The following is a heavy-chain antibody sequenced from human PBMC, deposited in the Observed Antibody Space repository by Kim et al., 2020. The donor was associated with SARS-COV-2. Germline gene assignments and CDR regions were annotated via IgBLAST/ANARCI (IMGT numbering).Heavy chain of an antibody. CDR3: SSNYYGSGSYYKGYYYYDYMDV. CDR2: IRSKAYGGTT. V-gene: IGHV3-49*03. D-gene: IGHD3-10*01. CDR1: GFTFGDYA. Sequence: GGSLRLSCTASGFTFGDYAMSWFRQAPGKGLEWVGFIRSKAYGGTTEYATSVKGRFTISRDDSKSIAYLQMNSLKTEDTAVYYCSSNYYGSGSYYKGYYYYDYMDVWGKGTTGTVSS. J-gene: IGHJ6*03.